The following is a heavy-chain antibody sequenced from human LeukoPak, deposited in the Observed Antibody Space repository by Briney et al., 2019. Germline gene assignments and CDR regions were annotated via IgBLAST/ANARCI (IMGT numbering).Heavy chain of an antibody. CDR3: ARQQSRYYYYMDV. D-gene: IGHD6-19*01. CDR1: GGSISSSSYY. J-gene: IGHJ6*03. Sequence: PETLSLTCTVSGGSISSSSYYWGWIRQPPGKGLEWIGSIYYSGSTYYNPSLKSRVTISVDTSKNQFSLKLSSVTAADTAVYYCARQQSRYYYYMDVWGKGTTVTVSS. V-gene: IGHV4-39*01. CDR2: IYYSGST.